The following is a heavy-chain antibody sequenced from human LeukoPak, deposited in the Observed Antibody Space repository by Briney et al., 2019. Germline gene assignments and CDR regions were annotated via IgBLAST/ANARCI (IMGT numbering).Heavy chain of an antibody. Sequence: PSETLSLTCTVSGGSISSHYWSWIRQPPGKGLEWIGYIYYSGSTNYNPSLKNRVTISVDTSKNQFSLKLGSVTAADTAVYYCTRVDGVVVVNYYYFDLWGRGTLVTVSS. D-gene: IGHD3-22*01. CDR1: GGSISSHY. CDR2: IYYSGST. J-gene: IGHJ2*01. V-gene: IGHV4-59*11. CDR3: TRVDGVVVVNYYYFDL.